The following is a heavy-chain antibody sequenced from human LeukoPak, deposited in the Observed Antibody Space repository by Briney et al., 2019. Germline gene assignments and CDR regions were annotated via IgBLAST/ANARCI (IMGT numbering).Heavy chain of an antibody. CDR1: GFTFSSYW. V-gene: IGHV3-74*01. CDR3: ARDSNDEIVLRFLARSGMDV. Sequence: PGGSLSLSCAASGFTFSSYWMHWVRQAPGKGLVWVSRINSDGSSTSYADSVKGRFTISRDNAKNTLYLQMNSLRAEDTAVYYCARDSNDEIVLRFLARSGMDVWGQGTTVTVSS. D-gene: IGHD3-3*01. CDR2: INSDGSST. J-gene: IGHJ6*02.